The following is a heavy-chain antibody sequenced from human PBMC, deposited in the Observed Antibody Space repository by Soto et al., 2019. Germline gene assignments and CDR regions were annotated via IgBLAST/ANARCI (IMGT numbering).Heavy chain of an antibody. CDR2: IYYSGST. V-gene: IGHV4-30-4*01. D-gene: IGHD2-15*01. CDR1: GGSISSGDYY. J-gene: IGHJ5*02. CDR3: ARVLGDSRGRSQYLHNWFDP. Sequence: SETLSLTCTVSGGSISSGDYYWSWIRQPPGKGLEWIGYIYYSGSTYYNPSLKSRVTISVDTSKNQFSLKLSSVTAADTAVYYCARVLGDSRGRSQYLHNWFDPWGQGTLVTVYS.